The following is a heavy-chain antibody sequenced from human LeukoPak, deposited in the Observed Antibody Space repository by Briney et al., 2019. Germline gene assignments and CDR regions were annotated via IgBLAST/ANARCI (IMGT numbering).Heavy chain of an antibody. J-gene: IGHJ5*02. CDR1: GGSFSGYY. V-gene: IGHV4-34*01. D-gene: IGHD2-2*01. Sequence: SETLALTCAVYGGSFSGYYWSWIRQPPGKGLEWIGEINHSGSTNYNPSLKSRVTISVDTSKNQFSLKLSSVTAADTAVYYCARREATAVPDIVVVPAANWFDPWGQGTLVTVSS. CDR3: ARREATAVPDIVVVPAANWFDP. CDR2: INHSGST.